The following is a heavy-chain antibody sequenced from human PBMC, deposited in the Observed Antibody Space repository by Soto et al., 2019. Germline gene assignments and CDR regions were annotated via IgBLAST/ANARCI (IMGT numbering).Heavy chain of an antibody. Sequence: EVQLVASGGGLIPPGGSLTLSCAASGFTVGSHYMRWVRQAPGKGLEWVSLSYSTGTTKYADSVKGRFTGSRDNAKTTLYLQMNSLRAEDTAVYYCAKDGRGSGSHYNSFGYWGQGTLVTVSS. J-gene: IGHJ4*02. V-gene: IGHV3-53*01. D-gene: IGHD3-10*01. CDR1: GFTVGSHY. CDR3: AKDGRGSGSHYNSFGY. CDR2: SYSTGTT.